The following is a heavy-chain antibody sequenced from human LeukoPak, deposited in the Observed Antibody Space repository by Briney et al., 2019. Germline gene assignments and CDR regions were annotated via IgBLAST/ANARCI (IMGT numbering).Heavy chain of an antibody. D-gene: IGHD6-13*01. J-gene: IGHJ3*02. CDR2: IWHDGTYI. CDR1: GFTFSDYT. Sequence: GGSLRLSCPASGFTFSDYTMQWLRQAPGKGLEWVAVIWHDGTYISYGDSVRGRFTISRDNSKNTLYLQMNSLRAEGTAVYYCAREGPTTAVGSGAPDIWGLGTMVTVSS. V-gene: IGHV3-33*01. CDR3: AREGPTTAVGSGAPDI.